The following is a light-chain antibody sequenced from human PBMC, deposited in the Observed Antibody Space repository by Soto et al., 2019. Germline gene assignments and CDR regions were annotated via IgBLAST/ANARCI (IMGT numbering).Light chain of an antibody. V-gene: IGLV2-14*01. CDR2: EVS. J-gene: IGLJ3*02. CDR1: SSDVGGYNY. Sequence: QSALTQPASVSGSPGQSITISCTGTSSDVGGYNYVSWYQQHPGKAPKFMIYEVSNRPSGVSIRFSGSKSGNTASLTISGLQAEDEADYYCSSYTSSSTWVFGGGTKLTVL. CDR3: SSYTSSSTWV.